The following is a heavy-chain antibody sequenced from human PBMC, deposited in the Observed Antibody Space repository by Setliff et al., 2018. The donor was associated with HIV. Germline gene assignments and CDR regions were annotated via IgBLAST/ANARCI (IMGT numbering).Heavy chain of an antibody. CDR3: ARPGSSSYYYAMDV. V-gene: IGHV4-59*11. CDR2: IYYSGST. D-gene: IGHD3-10*01. Sequence: PSETLSLTCTVSGGSISSHYWSWIRQPPGKGLEWIGSIYYSGSTNYNPSLRSRVTFSVDTSKNQFSLNLRSVTAADTAVYYCARPGSSSYYYAMDVWGQGTTVTVSS. CDR1: GGSISSHY. J-gene: IGHJ6*02.